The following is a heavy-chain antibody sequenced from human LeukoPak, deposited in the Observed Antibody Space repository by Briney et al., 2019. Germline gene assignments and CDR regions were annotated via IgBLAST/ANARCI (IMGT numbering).Heavy chain of an antibody. Sequence: SETLSLTCSVSDGSISDYYWNWIRQSPNKGLEWIGYVYHTGTTYYSPSLKSRVTILLDRSKNQFSLNLNSVTAADTAVYYCARSVLWFGDLAYWGQGILVTVSS. CDR3: ARSVLWFGDLAY. V-gene: IGHV4-59*01. D-gene: IGHD3-10*01. CDR1: DGSISDYY. J-gene: IGHJ4*02. CDR2: VYHTGTT.